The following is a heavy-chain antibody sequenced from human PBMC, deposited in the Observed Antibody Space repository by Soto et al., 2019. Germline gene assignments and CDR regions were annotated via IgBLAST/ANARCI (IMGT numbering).Heavy chain of an antibody. D-gene: IGHD2-21*02. CDR2: IYYSGST. J-gene: IGHJ6*02. V-gene: IGHV4-59*08. CDR1: GGSISSYY. CDR3: ARLRPPGDGYYYYGMDV. Sequence: SETLSLTCTVSGGSISSYYWSWIRQPPGKGLEWIGYIYYSGSTNYNPSLKSRVTISVDTSKNQFSLKLSSVTAADTAVYYCARLRPPGDGYYYYGMDVWGQGTTVTVSS.